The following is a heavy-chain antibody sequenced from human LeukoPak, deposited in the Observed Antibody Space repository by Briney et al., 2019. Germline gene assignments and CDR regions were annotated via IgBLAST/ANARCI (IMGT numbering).Heavy chain of an antibody. V-gene: IGHV4-39*01. CDR1: GASINHSPYY. CDR2: MHYSGAT. CDR3: ARNDRGRPADY. Sequence: PSETLSLTCTVSGASINHSPYYWAWIRQPPGKELEWLLSMHYSGATYYNPSLKSRVTISIDTSENQFSLRLTSVTAADTAVFYCARNDRGRPADYWGQGTLVTVSS. D-gene: IGHD1-26*01. J-gene: IGHJ4*02.